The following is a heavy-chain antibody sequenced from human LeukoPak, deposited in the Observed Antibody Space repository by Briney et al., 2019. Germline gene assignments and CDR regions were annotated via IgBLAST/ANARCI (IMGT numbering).Heavy chain of an antibody. Sequence: PGGSLRLSCAASGFTFSGSAIHWVRQASGKGLEWVGRIRNKDKSYETAYAASVKGRFTISRDDSKNTAYLQMNSLKTEDTAAYYCNGRMTAVVYDFDYWGQGTLVTVSS. D-gene: IGHD4-23*01. V-gene: IGHV3-73*01. CDR3: NGRMTAVVYDFDY. CDR1: GFTFSGSA. J-gene: IGHJ4*02. CDR2: IRNKDKSYET.